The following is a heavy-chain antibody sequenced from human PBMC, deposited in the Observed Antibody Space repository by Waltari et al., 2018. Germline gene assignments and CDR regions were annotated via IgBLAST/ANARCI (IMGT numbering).Heavy chain of an antibody. D-gene: IGHD3-3*01. V-gene: IGHV1-2*02. CDR1: GYTLPGFH. CDR3: TRGNKITAVEVIIPLLTMDV. Sequence: QVQLVQSGAEVKKPGASVKVSCKASGYTLPGFHLPWVRKAPGQGLEWMGWINPKSGGTDYAQKFQGGVTMTRDTSISTVYMELSRLRSDDTAVYYCTRGNKITAVEVIIPLLTMDVWGQGTTVTVSS. CDR2: INPKSGGT. J-gene: IGHJ6*02.